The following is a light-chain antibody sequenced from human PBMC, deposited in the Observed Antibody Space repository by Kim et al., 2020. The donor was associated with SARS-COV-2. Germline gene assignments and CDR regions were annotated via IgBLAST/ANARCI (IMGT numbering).Light chain of an antibody. J-gene: IGKJ4*01. V-gene: IGKV1-9*01. CDR3: QQLKSYPLT. Sequence: APVGERVTITCRASQDVNSSLTWYQQIPGKAPKILIHDASSLQSGVPSRFSGSGSGTEFTLTVSSLQPEDFATYSCQQLKSYPLTFGGGTKVDIK. CDR1: QDVNSS. CDR2: DAS.